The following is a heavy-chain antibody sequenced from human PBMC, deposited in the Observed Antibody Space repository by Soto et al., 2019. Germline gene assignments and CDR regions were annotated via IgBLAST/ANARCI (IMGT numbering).Heavy chain of an antibody. CDR3: ARAESLVRGQYFLF. CDR1: GFAFNSYY. CDR2: ISPSGDT. D-gene: IGHD3-10*01. Sequence: VQLVESGGGLVQPGGSLRLSCAASGFAFNSYYMHWVRQPTGKGLEWVSSISPSGDTYYTGSMRGRFTISRDNAKSSFYLQLNNLRAGDTGLYYCARAESLVRGQYFLFWGRGTLVSVSS. V-gene: IGHV3-13*04. J-gene: IGHJ2*01.